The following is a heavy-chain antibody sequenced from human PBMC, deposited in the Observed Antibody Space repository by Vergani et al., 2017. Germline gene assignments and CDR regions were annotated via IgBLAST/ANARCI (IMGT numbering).Heavy chain of an antibody. CDR3: ALGYYDSSGYYLPLLYYGMDV. V-gene: IGHV1-69*02. CDR2: IIPILGIA. D-gene: IGHD3-22*01. Sequence: QVQLVQSGAEVKKPGSSVKVSCKASGGTFSSYTISWVRQAPGQGLEWMGRIIPILGIANYAQKFQGRVTITADKYTSTAYMELSSLRSEDTAVYYFALGYYDSSGYYLPLLYYGMDVWGQGTTVTVSS. CDR1: GGTFSSYT. J-gene: IGHJ6*02.